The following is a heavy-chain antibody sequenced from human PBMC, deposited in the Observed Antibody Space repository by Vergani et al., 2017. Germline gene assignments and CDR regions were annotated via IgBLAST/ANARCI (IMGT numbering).Heavy chain of an antibody. J-gene: IGHJ3*02. CDR3: ARDLFSSSSWYLQGAFDI. V-gene: IGHV3-48*01. Sequence: EVQLVESGGGLVQPGGSLRLSCAASGFTFSSYSMNWVRQAPGKGLEWVSYISSSSITIYYADSVKGRFTISRDNAKNSLYLQMNSLRAEDTAVYYCARDLFSSSSWYLQGAFDIWGQGTMVTVSS. D-gene: IGHD6-13*01. CDR2: ISSSSITI. CDR1: GFTFSSYS.